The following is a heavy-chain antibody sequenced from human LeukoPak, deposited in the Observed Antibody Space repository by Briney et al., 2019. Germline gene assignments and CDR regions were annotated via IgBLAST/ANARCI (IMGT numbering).Heavy chain of an antibody. Sequence: GGSLRLSCAASGFTFSSYGMHWVRQAPGKGLEWVAFIRYDGSNKYYADSVKGRFTISRDNSKNTLYLQMNSLRAEDTALYFCAGDPYSGSYGNYYYYYMDVWGKGTTVTISS. CDR2: IRYDGSNK. CDR3: AGDPYSGSYGNYYYYYMDV. V-gene: IGHV3-30*02. J-gene: IGHJ6*03. CDR1: GFTFSSYG. D-gene: IGHD1-26*01.